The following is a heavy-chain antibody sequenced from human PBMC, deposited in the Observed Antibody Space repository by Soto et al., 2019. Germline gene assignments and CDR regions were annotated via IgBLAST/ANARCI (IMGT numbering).Heavy chain of an antibody. CDR2: IYYSGRT. CDR3: AGRISGYSYDY. V-gene: IGHV4-61*01. D-gene: IGHD5-18*01. J-gene: IGHJ4*02. CDR1: GGSVSRGSYY. Sequence: QVQLQESGPGLVKPSETLSLTCTVSGGSVSRGSYYWSWIRQPPGKGLEWIGYIYYSGRTNYNPSLKSRVPISVDTSKNPFSLKLSSVTAADTAVYYCAGRISGYSYDYWGQGTLVTVSS.